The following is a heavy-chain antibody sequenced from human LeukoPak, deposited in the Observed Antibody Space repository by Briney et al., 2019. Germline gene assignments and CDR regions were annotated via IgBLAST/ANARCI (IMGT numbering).Heavy chain of an antibody. CDR3: AKRDCSGPKCFAGDYHYMDD. CDR2: IYHSGRT. J-gene: IGHJ6*03. Sequence: SGTLSLTCAVSGGSISSSNWWSWVRQPPGKGLEWIGEIYHSGRTNYTPSLKSRVTISVDKSKNQLSLKLSSVTAADTAVFYCAKRDCSGPKCFAGDYHYMDDWGKGTTVTISS. D-gene: IGHD2-15*01. CDR1: GGSISSSNW. V-gene: IGHV4-4*02.